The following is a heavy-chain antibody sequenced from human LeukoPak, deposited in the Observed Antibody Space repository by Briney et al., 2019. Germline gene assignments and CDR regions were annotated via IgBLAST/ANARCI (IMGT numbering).Heavy chain of an antibody. Sequence: PGGSLRLSCAASGFTFSTTYWMHWVRQAPGKGLVWVSHIKTDGSDTIYADSVKGRFTISIDNAKNTLHLRMNSLRAEDTAVYYCARDSSGPQAFDIWGQGTMVTVS. J-gene: IGHJ3*02. CDR1: GFTFSTTYW. CDR2: IKTDGSDT. D-gene: IGHD6-19*01. V-gene: IGHV3-74*01. CDR3: ARDSSGPQAFDI.